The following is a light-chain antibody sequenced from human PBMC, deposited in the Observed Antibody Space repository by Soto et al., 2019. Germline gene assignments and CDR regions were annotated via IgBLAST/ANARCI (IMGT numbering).Light chain of an antibody. Sequence: EIVLTQSPATLSLFPGERATLSCGASQSVSSSYLAWYQQKPGLAPRLLIYDASSRATGIPDRFSGSGSGTDFTLTISRLEPEDFAVYYCQQYGSSYTFGGGTKVEIK. J-gene: IGKJ4*01. CDR3: QQYGSSYT. V-gene: IGKV3D-20*01. CDR1: QSVSSSY. CDR2: DAS.